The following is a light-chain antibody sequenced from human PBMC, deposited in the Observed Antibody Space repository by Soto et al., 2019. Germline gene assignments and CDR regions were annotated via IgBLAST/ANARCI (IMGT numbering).Light chain of an antibody. CDR3: QHSTTWT. CDR2: AAS. V-gene: IGKV1-9*01. CDR1: QGISTF. J-gene: IGKJ1*01. Sequence: IQLTQSPASLSASIGDRVTITCRAGQGISTFLAWYQQTPRKAPKLLIYAASTLQSGVPSRFSGSGSETDFTLTISSLQPEDFATYSCQHSTTWTFGQGTKVDIK.